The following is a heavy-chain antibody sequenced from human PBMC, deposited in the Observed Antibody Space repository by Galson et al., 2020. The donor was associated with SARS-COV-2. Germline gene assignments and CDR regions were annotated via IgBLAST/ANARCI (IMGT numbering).Heavy chain of an antibody. CDR1: GGSISSYY. CDR3: ARRGYSNFYYHMDV. V-gene: IGHV4-59*01. Sequence: SETLSLTCTVSGGSISSYYWSWIRQPPGKGLEWIGYIYYSGSTNYNPSLKSRVTISVDTSKNQFSLKLSSVTAADTAVYYCARRGYSNFYYHMDVWGKGTTVIVYS. D-gene: IGHD5-18*01. J-gene: IGHJ6*03. CDR2: IYYSGST.